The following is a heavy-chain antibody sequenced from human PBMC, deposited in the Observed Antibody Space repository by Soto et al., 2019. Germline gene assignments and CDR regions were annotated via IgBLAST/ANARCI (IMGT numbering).Heavy chain of an antibody. V-gene: IGHV4-34*01. CDR3: ARTDIVTTNWFDP. CDR2: INHGGST. Sequence: SDSMSLTCAFYGECFMGYYWTWIRQSPGKGLEWIGEINHGGSTNYNPSLKSRVTISIDTSKNQFSLKLTSVTAADTSVYYCARTDIVTTNWFDPWGQGTLVTVSS. CDR1: GECFMGYY. D-gene: IGHD5-12*01. J-gene: IGHJ5*02.